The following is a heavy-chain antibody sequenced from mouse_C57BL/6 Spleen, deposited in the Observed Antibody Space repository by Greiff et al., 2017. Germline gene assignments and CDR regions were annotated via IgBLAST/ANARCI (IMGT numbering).Heavy chain of an antibody. V-gene: IGHV1-64*01. Sequence: QVQLQQPGAELVKPGASVKLSCKASGYTFTSYWMHWVKQRPGQGLEWIGMIHPNSGSTNYNEKFKSKATLTVDKSSSTAYMQLSSLTSEDSAVYYCARDELYQQESGDYWGQGTTLTVSS. D-gene: IGHD2-12*01. CDR3: ARDELYQQESGDY. CDR1: GYTFTSYW. J-gene: IGHJ2*01. CDR2: IHPNSGST.